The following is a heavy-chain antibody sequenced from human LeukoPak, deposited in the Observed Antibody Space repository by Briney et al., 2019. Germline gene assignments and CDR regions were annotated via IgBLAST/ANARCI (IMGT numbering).Heavy chain of an antibody. J-gene: IGHJ1*01. Sequence: SETLSLTCTVSGGSISSSSSYWGWIRQPPGKGLEWIGSLHYGGSTYYNPSLRSRVTISVDTSKNQFSLKLSSVTAADTAAYYCASPRITMSEYFQHWGQGALVTVPS. CDR3: ASPRITMSEYFQH. CDR2: LHYGGST. D-gene: IGHD3-10*02. CDR1: GGSISSSSSY. V-gene: IGHV4-39*07.